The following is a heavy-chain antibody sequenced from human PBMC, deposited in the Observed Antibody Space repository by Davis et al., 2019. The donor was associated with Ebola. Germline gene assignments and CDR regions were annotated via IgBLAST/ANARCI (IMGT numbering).Heavy chain of an antibody. CDR1: GFTFTNYV. CDR2: ISGSGST. D-gene: IGHD3-22*01. J-gene: IGHJ4*02. CDR3: ARALYYAFDS. Sequence: GESLKISCAASGFTFTNYVMSWVRQAPGKGLEWVSLISGSGSTYYADSVKGRFTISRDNSKNALFLQMNSLRAEDTAVYYCARALYYAFDSWGQGTLVTVAS. V-gene: IGHV3-23*01.